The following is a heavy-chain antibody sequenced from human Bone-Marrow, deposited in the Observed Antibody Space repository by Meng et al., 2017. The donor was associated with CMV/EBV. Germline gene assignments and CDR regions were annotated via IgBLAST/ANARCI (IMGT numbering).Heavy chain of an antibody. D-gene: IGHD3-3*01. CDR2: ISSSSSTI. Sequence: GESLKISCAASGFTFSSYSMNWVRQAPGKGLEWVSYISSSSSTIYYADSVKGRFTISRDHAKNSLYLQMNSLRAEDTAVYYCASGKDPTYYTFWTFSSIFASWGQGTLVTVSS. V-gene: IGHV3-48*04. J-gene: IGHJ4*02. CDR3: ASGKDPTYYTFWTFSSIFAS. CDR1: GFTFSSYS.